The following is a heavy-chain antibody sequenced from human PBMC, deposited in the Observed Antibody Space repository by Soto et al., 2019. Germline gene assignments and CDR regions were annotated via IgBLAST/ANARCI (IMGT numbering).Heavy chain of an antibody. J-gene: IGHJ4*02. CDR3: ALRSMAVVPEY. V-gene: IGHV4-59*01. Sequence: QVQLQESGPGLVKPSETLSLTCAVSGDTISSYYCMWIRQPPGKGLKSIGYLYYGRSANYHPSLKSRVTLSVDTSTNQCSLTLSSMTAADTAVYYCALRSMAVVPEYWGQGTLVTVSS. D-gene: IGHD3-22*01. CDR2: LYYGRSA. CDR1: GDTISSYY.